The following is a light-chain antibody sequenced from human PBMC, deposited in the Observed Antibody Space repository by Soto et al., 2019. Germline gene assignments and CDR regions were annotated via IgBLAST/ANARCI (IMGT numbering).Light chain of an antibody. CDR3: QQYGSSRT. CDR2: GAS. J-gene: IGKJ1*01. V-gene: IGKV3-20*01. CDR1: QSVSSSY. Sequence: EIVLTQSPGTLSLSPGERATLSCRASQSVSSSYLAWYQQKPGQAPRLLIYGASSRGTGIPDRSSGSGSGTDFTLTISRLEPEDFAVYYCQQYGSSRTFGQGTKVEIK.